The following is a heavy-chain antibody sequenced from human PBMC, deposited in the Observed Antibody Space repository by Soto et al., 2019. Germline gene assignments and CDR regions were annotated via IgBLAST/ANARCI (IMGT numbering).Heavy chain of an antibody. CDR2: IKQDGTEI. D-gene: IGHD1-26*01. CDR1: GFTFSSYW. V-gene: IGHV3-7*01. J-gene: IGHJ5*02. Sequence: GGSLRLSCVASGFTFSSYWMSWVRQAPGGGLEWVANIKQDGTEIHYVESVKGRFTIFRDNAKKSLYLQMNSLRAEDTAVYFCASYTGSYFPVGHDRWGQGTLVTVSS. CDR3: ASYTGSYFPVGHDR.